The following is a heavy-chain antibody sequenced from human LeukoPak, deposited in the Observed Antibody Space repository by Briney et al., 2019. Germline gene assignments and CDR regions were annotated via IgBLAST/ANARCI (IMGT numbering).Heavy chain of an antibody. Sequence: GGSLRLSCAASGFTFSSYAMHWVRQAPGKGLEWVTFISYDGSNKYYADSVKGRFSISRDNSKNTLCLQMNSLRSEDTAVYYCATVFAYGSGPDNDYWGQGTLVTVSS. J-gene: IGHJ4*02. CDR3: ATVFAYGSGPDNDY. CDR2: ISYDGSNK. D-gene: IGHD3-10*01. CDR1: GFTFSSYA. V-gene: IGHV3-30-3*01.